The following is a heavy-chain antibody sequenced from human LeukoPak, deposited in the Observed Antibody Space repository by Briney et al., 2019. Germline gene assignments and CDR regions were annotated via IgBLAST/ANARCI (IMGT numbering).Heavy chain of an antibody. CDR3: ARVGLDNTGWHISWFDP. CDR1: EFLFSDYY. D-gene: IGHD6-19*01. Sequence: PGGSLRLSCAASEFLFSDYYMTWVRQAPGRGLEWISYITTNGASTFYATSVKGRFTISRDNAQKSLFLQMDSLRAEDTAIYYCARVGLDNTGWHISWFDPWGQGTRVTVSS. J-gene: IGHJ5*02. CDR2: ITTNGAST. V-gene: IGHV3-11*01.